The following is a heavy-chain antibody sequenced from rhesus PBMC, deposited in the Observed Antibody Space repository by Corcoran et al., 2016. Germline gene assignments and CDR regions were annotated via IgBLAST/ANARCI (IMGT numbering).Heavy chain of an antibody. V-gene: IGHV3-54*02. Sequence: EVQLVESGGGLVQPGWSLRLSCAASGLTFLFSGLPWVRQAPGKGLEGVAVISSDGSNKYFADSVKDRFTISRDNSNNILYLQMNNLKLEDTAVYYCTRFDVWGPGVLVTVSS. CDR3: TRFDV. CDR2: ISSDGSNK. J-gene: IGHJ5-1*01. CDR1: GLTFLFSG.